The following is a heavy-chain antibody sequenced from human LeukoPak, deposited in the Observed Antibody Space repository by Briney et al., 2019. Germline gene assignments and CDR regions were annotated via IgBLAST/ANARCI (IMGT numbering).Heavy chain of an antibody. CDR3: ARENLSGWFDP. Sequence: GGSLRLSCAASGFTVSSNHLSWVRQAPEKGLEWVSVTYSGGGTFYADSVKGRFTISRHNSRSTLYLQMNSLRAEDTAVYYCARENLSGWFDPWGQGTLVTVSS. CDR1: GFTVSSNH. D-gene: IGHD2-15*01. J-gene: IGHJ5*02. CDR2: TYSGGGT. V-gene: IGHV3-53*04.